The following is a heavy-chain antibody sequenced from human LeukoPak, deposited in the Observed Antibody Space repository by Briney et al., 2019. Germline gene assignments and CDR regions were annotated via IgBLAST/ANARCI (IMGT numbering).Heavy chain of an antibody. D-gene: IGHD4-17*01. J-gene: IGHJ2*01. CDR3: ARVRTVTTVRYFDL. CDR2: IYYSGST. V-gene: IGHV4-59*01. Sequence: SETLSLTCTVSGGSISSYYWSWIRQPPGKGLEWIGYIYYSGSTNYNPSLKSRVTISVDTSKNQFSLELSSVTAADTAVYYCARVRTVTTVRYFDLWGRGTLVTVSS. CDR1: GGSISSYY.